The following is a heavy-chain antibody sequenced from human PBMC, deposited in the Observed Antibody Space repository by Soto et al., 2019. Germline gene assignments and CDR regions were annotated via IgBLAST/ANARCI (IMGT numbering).Heavy chain of an antibody. CDR2: VYSSGTT. Sequence: SETLSLTCSVSGGSINSYWWSWIRQPAGKGLEWIGRVYSSGTTDYNPSLNSRATMSVEASKNQFSLKLSSVTAADTAVYYCARDIGSYAYGEGYWGQGIQVTVS. CDR3: ARDIGSYAYGEGY. J-gene: IGHJ4*02. V-gene: IGHV4-4*07. D-gene: IGHD3-10*01. CDR1: GGSINSYW.